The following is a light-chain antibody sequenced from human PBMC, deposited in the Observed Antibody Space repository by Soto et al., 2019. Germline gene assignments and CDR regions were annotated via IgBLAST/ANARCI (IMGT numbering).Light chain of an antibody. CDR3: SSYTSSSTLVV. CDR1: SSDVGGYNY. V-gene: IGLV2-14*01. Sequence: QSALTQPASVSGSPGQSITISCTGTSSDVGGYNYVSWYQQHPGKAPKLMIYDVSNRPSGVSNRFSGSKSGNTASLTISGLQAEDEADYYFSSYTSSSTLVVFGGGTKFTVL. J-gene: IGLJ2*01. CDR2: DVS.